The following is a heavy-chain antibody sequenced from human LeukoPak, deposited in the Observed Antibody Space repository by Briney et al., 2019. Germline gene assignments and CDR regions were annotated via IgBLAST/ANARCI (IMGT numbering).Heavy chain of an antibody. CDR2: ISTDGSST. CDR3: ARSGTLWSSLDY. J-gene: IGHJ4*02. V-gene: IGHV3-74*01. D-gene: IGHD2-21*01. CDR1: GFTFSSYG. Sequence: GGSLRLSCAASGFTFSSYGMHWVRQAPGKGLVYVSRISTDGSSTSYADSVKGRFTISRDNAKNTLYLQMNSLRVEDTAVYYCARSGTLWSSLDYWGQGTLVTVSS.